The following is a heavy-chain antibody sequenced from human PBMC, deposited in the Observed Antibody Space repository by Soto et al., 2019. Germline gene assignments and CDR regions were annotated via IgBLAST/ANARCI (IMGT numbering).Heavy chain of an antibody. CDR2: INPSGGTT. CDR3: ARGEPHSSGWNVAY. V-gene: IGHV1-46*03. D-gene: IGHD6-19*01. CDR1: GYPLTGNY. Sequence: QVQLVQSGAEVKKPGASVKVSCTASGYPLTGNYIHWVRQGPGEGLEWMGKINPSGGTTRYGQKFXGXGXXTRDTSTSTGYMEMTSLRSDDTAVYYCARGEPHSSGWNVAYWGQGTLVIVS. J-gene: IGHJ4*02.